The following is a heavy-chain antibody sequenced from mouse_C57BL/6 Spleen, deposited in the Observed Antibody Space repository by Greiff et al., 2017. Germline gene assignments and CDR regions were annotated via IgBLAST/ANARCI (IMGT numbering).Heavy chain of an antibody. CDR2: IYPGSGST. J-gene: IGHJ2*01. Sequence: QVQLQQPGAELVKPGASVKMSCKASGYTFTSYWITWVKQRPGQGLEWIGDIYPGSGSTNYNEKFKSKATLTVDTSSSTAYMQLSSLTSEDSAVYYCASGPSSLRYFDYWGQGTTLTVSS. CDR1: GYTFTSYW. V-gene: IGHV1-55*01. CDR3: ASGPSSLRYFDY.